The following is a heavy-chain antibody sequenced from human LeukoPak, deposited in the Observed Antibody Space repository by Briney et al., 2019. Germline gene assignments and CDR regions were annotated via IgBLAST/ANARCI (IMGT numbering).Heavy chain of an antibody. CDR1: GFTFDDYT. V-gene: IGHV3-43*01. Sequence: GGSLRLSCEASGFTFDDYTMHWVRQAPGKGLEWVSLIRRDGGSTYYADSVKGRFTISRDNSKNTLYLQGNSLRVEDTAVYYCAKDRLGAMMYFDFWGQGTLVTVSS. J-gene: IGHJ4*02. CDR2: IRRDGGST. CDR3: AKDRLGAMMYFDF. D-gene: IGHD1-26*01.